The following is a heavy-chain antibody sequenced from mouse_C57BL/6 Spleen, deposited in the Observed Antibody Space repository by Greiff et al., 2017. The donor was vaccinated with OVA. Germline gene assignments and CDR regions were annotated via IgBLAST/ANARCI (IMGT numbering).Heavy chain of an antibody. CDR3: ARMVTTRYWYFDV. Sequence: QVQLQQPGAELARPGASVKLSCKASGYTFTSYGISWVKQRTGQGLEWIGEIYPRSGNTYYNEKFKGKATLTADKSSSTAYMELRSLTSEDSAVYFCARMVTTRYWYFDVWGTGTTVTVSS. CDR1: GYTFTSYG. J-gene: IGHJ1*03. CDR2: IYPRSGNT. D-gene: IGHD2-2*01. V-gene: IGHV1-81*01.